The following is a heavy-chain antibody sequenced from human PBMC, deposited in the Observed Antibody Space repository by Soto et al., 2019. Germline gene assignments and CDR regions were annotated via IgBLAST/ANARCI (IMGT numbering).Heavy chain of an antibody. J-gene: IGHJ4*02. CDR1: AYSISSAYY. D-gene: IGHD3-10*01. CDR3: ARVPRGSGSVSDY. V-gene: IGHV4-38-2*01. CDR2: IHHSGST. Sequence: SETLSLTCAVSAYSISSAYYWGWIRQPPGEGLQWIGSIHHSGSTYYNPSLKSRVTISVDTSKNQFSLRLSSVTAADTAVYYCARVPRGSGSVSDYWGPGTLVTVSS.